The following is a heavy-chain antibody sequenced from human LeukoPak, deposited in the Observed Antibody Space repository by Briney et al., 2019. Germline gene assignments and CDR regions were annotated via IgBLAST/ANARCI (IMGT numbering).Heavy chain of an antibody. D-gene: IGHD6-13*01. V-gene: IGHV3-23*01. CDR1: GFTFKNYA. Sequence: GGSLRLSCVASGFTFKNYAMNWVRRAPGKGLEWVSGVSGTGENIYYGDSVKGRFTISRDNSRNTLYLQMNSLRAEDTAVYYCAKTLEPQQLVPPTFDYWGQGTLVTVSS. CDR3: AKTLEPQQLVPPTFDY. J-gene: IGHJ4*02. CDR2: VSGTGENI.